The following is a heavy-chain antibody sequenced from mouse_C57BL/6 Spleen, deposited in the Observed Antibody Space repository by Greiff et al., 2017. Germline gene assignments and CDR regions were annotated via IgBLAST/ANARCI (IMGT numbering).Heavy chain of an antibody. CDR3: ASFSTVPLPFGV. V-gene: IGHV14-4*01. J-gene: IGHJ1*03. CDR2: IDPENGDT. D-gene: IGHD1-1*01. CDR1: GFNIKDDY. Sequence: DVKLQESGAELVRPGASVKLSCTASGFNIKDDYMHWVKQRPEQGLEWIGWIDPENGDTEYASKFQGKATITADTSSNTAYLQLSSLTSEDAAVCYCASFSTVPLPFGVWGTGTTVTVSS.